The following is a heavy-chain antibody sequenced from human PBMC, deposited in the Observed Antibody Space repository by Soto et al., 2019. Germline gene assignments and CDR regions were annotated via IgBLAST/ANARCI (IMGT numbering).Heavy chain of an antibody. D-gene: IGHD2-2*01. J-gene: IGHJ5*02. Sequence: ASVKVSCKTSGYAFSNYGITWVRQAPGQPLEWLGWISLYSDGTNYAQKFQGRVSMTTDTSTTTAYMELRSLRSDDTAVYYCARVVPGAEAWFGPWGQGTLVTVSS. CDR1: GYAFSNYG. V-gene: IGHV1-18*01. CDR2: ISLYSDGT. CDR3: ARVVPGAEAWFGP.